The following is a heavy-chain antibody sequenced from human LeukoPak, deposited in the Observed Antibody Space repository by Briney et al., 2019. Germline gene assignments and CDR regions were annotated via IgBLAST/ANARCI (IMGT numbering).Heavy chain of an antibody. D-gene: IGHD6-13*01. V-gene: IGHV3-30*18. J-gene: IGHJ4*02. Sequence: PGGSLRLSCAASGFTFSDYYLSWIRQAPGKGLEWVAVISYDGSNKYYADSVKGRFTISRDNSKNTLYLQMNSLRAEDTAVYYCAKVRSSWYIEYYFDYWGQGTLVTVSS. CDR1: GFTFSDYY. CDR3: AKVRSSWYIEYYFDY. CDR2: ISYDGSNK.